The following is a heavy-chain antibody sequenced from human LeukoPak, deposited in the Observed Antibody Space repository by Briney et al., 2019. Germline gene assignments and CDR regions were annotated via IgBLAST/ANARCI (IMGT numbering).Heavy chain of an antibody. J-gene: IGHJ3*01. CDR1: GLTFSSYE. CDR2: ISSSGSNI. D-gene: IGHD3-22*01. CDR3: ARDSHKFDSSGYYPDAFDV. Sequence: PGGSLRLSCAASGLTFSSYEMNWVRQAPGKGLEWVSYISSSGSNIYYADSVKGRFTISRDNAKKSLYLQMHSLRAEDTAVYYCARDSHKFDSSGYYPDAFDVWGQGTMVTVSS. V-gene: IGHV3-48*03.